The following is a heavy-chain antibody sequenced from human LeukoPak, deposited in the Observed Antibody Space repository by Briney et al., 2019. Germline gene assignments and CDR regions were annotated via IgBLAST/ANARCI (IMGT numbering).Heavy chain of an antibody. D-gene: IGHD6-19*01. CDR2: ISYDGSNK. J-gene: IGHJ4*02. Sequence: PGGSLRLSCAASGFTFSSYAMHWVRQAPGKGLEWVAVISYDGSNKYYADSVKGRFTISRDNSKNTLYLQMNSLRAEDTAVYYCAAINQWLVYGYWGQGTLVTVSS. CDR3: AAINQWLVYGY. CDR1: GFTFSSYA. V-gene: IGHV3-30-3*01.